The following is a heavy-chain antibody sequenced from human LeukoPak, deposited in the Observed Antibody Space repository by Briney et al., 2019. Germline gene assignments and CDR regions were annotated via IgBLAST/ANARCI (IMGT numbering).Heavy chain of an antibody. CDR2: INPYSGGT. CDR1: GYTFSDYY. J-gene: IGHJ4*02. Sequence: GASVKVSCKASGYTFSDYYMHWVRQAPGQGLEWMGWINPYSGGTNYAEKFQGRVTMTRDTSMTTAYMELSSLRSDGTAMYYCATLRRSGWYIGDWGQGTLVTVSS. CDR3: ATLRRSGWYIGD. V-gene: IGHV1-2*02. D-gene: IGHD6-19*01.